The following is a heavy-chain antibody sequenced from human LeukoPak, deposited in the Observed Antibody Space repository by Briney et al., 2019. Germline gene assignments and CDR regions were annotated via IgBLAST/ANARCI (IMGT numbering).Heavy chain of an antibody. Sequence: ASVKVSCKASGYTFTGYYMHWVRQAPGQGLEWMGWINPNSGGTNYAQKFQGWVTMTRDTSISTAYMELSSLRSEDTAVYYCARDGHDSSGPNDYWGQGTLVTVSS. CDR1: GYTFTGYY. CDR2: INPNSGGT. D-gene: IGHD3-22*01. CDR3: ARDGHDSSGPNDY. V-gene: IGHV1-2*04. J-gene: IGHJ4*02.